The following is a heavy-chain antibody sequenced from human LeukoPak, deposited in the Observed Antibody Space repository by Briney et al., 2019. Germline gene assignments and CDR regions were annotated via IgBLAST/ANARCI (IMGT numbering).Heavy chain of an antibody. J-gene: IGHJ5*02. CDR3: ARPGDMSHNWFDP. CDR2: IDPSDSYT. CDR1: GYSFTSYW. V-gene: IGHV5-10-1*01. D-gene: IGHD2-21*01. Sequence: GESLKISCKGSGYSFTSYWISWVRQMPGKGLEWMGRIDPSDSYTNYSPSFQGHVTISADKSISAAYLQWSSLKASDTAMYYCARPGDMSHNWFDPWGQGTLVTVSS.